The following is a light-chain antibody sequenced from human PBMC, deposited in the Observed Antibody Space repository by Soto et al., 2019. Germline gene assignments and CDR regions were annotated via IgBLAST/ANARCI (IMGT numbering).Light chain of an antibody. CDR1: QSVSSSY. CDR2: GAS. J-gene: IGKJ1*01. CDR3: QQYGSSPTWA. Sequence: EIVLPQSPGTLSLSPGARAPLSGRASQSVSSSYLAWYQQKPGQAPRLLIYGASSRATGIPDRFSGSGSGTDFTLTISRLEPEDFAVYYCQQYGSSPTWAFGQGTKVDIK. V-gene: IGKV3-20*01.